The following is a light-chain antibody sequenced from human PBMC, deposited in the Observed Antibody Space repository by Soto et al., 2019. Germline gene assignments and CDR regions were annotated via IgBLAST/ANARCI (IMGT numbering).Light chain of an antibody. J-gene: IGKJ1*01. CDR1: QSVSSN. V-gene: IGKV3-15*01. Sequence: EIVMTQSPATLSVSPGERATLSCRASQSVSSNLAWYQQKPCQAPRLLIYGASTRAPVSPARFRGSGSGSEFPLTISSLQTEDFAHYYCQHYNNWPPTSGQGTKVEIK. CDR2: GAS. CDR3: QHYNNWPPT.